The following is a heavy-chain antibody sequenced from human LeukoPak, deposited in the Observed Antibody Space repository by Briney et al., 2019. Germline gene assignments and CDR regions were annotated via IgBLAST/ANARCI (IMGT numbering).Heavy chain of an antibody. CDR3: ARTPYYYGSGRWDWFDP. CDR2: IKPDGSEK. Sequence: GGSLRLSCAASGFTFSSYWMTWVRQAPGKGLEGVANIKPDGSEKYYLDSVKGRFTISRDNAKHSLYLQMNSLRADDTAVYYCARTPYYYGSGRWDWFDPWGQGTLVTVSS. CDR1: GFTFSSYW. V-gene: IGHV3-7*01. D-gene: IGHD3-10*01. J-gene: IGHJ5*02.